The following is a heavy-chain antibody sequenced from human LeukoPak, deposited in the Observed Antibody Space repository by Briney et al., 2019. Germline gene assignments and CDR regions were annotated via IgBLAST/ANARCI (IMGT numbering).Heavy chain of an antibody. CDR3: ARYSLRSPAFSYFDY. CDR2: ISSSGAYI. Sequence: PGGSLRLSCAASGFTFSSYSMNWVRQAPGKGLEWVSSISSSGAYIFYADSVKGRFTISRDNAKNSLYLQMNSLRAEDTAVYYCARYSLRSPAFSYFDYWGQGTLVTVSS. CDR1: GFTFSSYS. J-gene: IGHJ4*02. V-gene: IGHV3-21*01. D-gene: IGHD5-18*01.